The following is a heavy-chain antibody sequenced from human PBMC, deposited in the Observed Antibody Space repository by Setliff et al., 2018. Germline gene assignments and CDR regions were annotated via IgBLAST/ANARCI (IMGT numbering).Heavy chain of an antibody. J-gene: IGHJ4*02. Sequence: GGSLRLSCAASGFTFSSFEMNWVRQAPGKGLEWVSYISGSGSTTYYADSVRGRFTIYRDNSKNTLYLQMNSLRAEDTAVYYCRLWFEETSRDYWGQGTLVTAPQ. D-gene: IGHD3-10*01. CDR1: GFTFSSFE. V-gene: IGHV3-48*03. CDR2: ISGSGSTT. CDR3: RLWFEETSRDY.